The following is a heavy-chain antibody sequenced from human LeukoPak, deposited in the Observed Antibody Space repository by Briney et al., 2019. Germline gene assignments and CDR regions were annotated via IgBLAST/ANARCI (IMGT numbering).Heavy chain of an antibody. CDR2: FAPENGEA. CDR3: VVTRVAGLFDF. V-gene: IGHV1-24*01. D-gene: IGHD6-19*01. J-gene: IGHJ4*02. Sequence: ASVKVSCKVSGYSLSELSMHWVRQAPGKGLEWMGGFAPENGEAISAQKFQGRVTLTEDTSTDTTYMEMGSLKSEDTAVYYCVVTRVAGLFDFWGQGTLVTVSS. CDR1: GYSLSELS.